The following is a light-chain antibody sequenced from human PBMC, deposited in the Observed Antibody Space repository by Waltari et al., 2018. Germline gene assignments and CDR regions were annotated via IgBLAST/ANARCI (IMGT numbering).Light chain of an antibody. V-gene: IGLV2-23*02. J-gene: IGLJ3*02. CDR2: EVN. CDR3: CSYASSNTLV. Sequence: QSALTQPASVSGSPGQPITISCTGTDSDVGKYNLVSWYRHHPGKAPRLLIYEVNKWPTGVSPRFSGSKSGNTASLTISGLQPDDEADYYCCSYASSNTLVFGGGTKLTVL. CDR1: DSDVGKYNL.